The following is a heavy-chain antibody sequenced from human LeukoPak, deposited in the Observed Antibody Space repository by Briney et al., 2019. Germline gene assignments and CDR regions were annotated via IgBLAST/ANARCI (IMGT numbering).Heavy chain of an antibody. J-gene: IGHJ5*02. CDR1: GFTFSDYS. D-gene: IGHD6-19*01. Sequence: GRSLRLSCAASGFTFSDYSMNWVRQAPGKGLEWVSSVSSNSNYIYYADSVKGRFTISRDNAKNSLYLQMNCLRAEDTAVYYCALAVAGNRFDPWGQGTLVTVSS. V-gene: IGHV3-21*01. CDR3: ALAVAGNRFDP. CDR2: VSSNSNYI.